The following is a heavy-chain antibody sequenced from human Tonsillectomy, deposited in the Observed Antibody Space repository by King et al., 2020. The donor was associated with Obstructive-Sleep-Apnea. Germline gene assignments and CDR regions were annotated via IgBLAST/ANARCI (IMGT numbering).Heavy chain of an antibody. CDR1: GGSISSSSYY. D-gene: IGHD6-6*01. Sequence: LQLQESGPGLVKPSETLSLTCTVSGGSISSSSYYWGWIRQPPGKGLEWIGSIYYSGSTYYNPSLKSRVTISVDTSKNQFSLKLSSVTAADTAVYYCARDGEAARPDYWGQGTLVTVSS. V-gene: IGHV4-39*07. CDR3: ARDGEAARPDY. CDR2: IYYSGST. J-gene: IGHJ4*02.